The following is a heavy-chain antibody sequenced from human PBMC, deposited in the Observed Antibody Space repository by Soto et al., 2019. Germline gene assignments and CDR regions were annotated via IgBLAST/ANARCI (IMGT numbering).Heavy chain of an antibody. CDR1: GGSISSYY. CDR3: ARNYGHAFDI. D-gene: IGHD1-7*01. Sequence: PSETLSLTCAVSGGSISSYYWSWIRQPPGKGLEWIGYIYYSGSTNYNPSLKSRVTISVDTSKNQFSLKLSSVTAADTAVYYCARNYGHAFDIWGQGTMVTVSS. V-gene: IGHV4-59*01. J-gene: IGHJ3*02. CDR2: IYYSGST.